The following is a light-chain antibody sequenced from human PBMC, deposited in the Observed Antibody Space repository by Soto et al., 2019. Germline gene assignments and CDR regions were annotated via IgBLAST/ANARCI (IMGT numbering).Light chain of an antibody. CDR1: QSVGSRW. J-gene: IGKJ1*01. V-gene: IGKV3-20*01. CDR2: GGS. CDR3: QHYYSSRT. Sequence: EIVLTQSPGTVSLSPGERATLSCRASQSVGSRWLAWYQQKPGQAPRVLSYGGSNRATGIPDRFSGSGSGTDFTLTISRLEPEDFAVDYCQHYYSSRTFGQGTKVEMK.